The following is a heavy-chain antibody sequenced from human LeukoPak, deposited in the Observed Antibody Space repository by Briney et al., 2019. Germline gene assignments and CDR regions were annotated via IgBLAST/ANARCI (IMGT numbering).Heavy chain of an antibody. Sequence: SETLSLTCTVSAGSISSDSYYWGWIRQPPGKGLEWIGTIYYSENTYYNPSLKSRLTISVDTSKNQFSLKLSSVTAADTAVYYCARGPVGTYYYDSSGYTIFDYWGQGTLVTVSS. D-gene: IGHD3-22*01. J-gene: IGHJ4*02. V-gene: IGHV4-39*07. CDR3: ARGPVGTYYYDSSGYTIFDY. CDR1: AGSISSDSYY. CDR2: IYYSENT.